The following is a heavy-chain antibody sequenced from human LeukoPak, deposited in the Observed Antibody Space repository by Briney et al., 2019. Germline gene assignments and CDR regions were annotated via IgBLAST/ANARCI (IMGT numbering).Heavy chain of an antibody. J-gene: IGHJ6*02. V-gene: IGHV4-34*01. CDR2: INHSGST. CDR1: GGSLRGYY. CDR3: VRVIAATGPGSYYYGMDV. D-gene: IGHD6-13*01. Sequence: SETLSLTCAVYGGSLRGYYWSWIPQPPGEGLECVGEINHSGSTNYNPSLKSRVTISVDTSKNQFSLKLSSVTAADTAVYYCVRVIAATGPGSYYYGMDVWGQGTTVTVSS.